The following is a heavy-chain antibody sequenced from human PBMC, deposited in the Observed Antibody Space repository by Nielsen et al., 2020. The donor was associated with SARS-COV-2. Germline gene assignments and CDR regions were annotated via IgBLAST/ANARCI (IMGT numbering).Heavy chain of an antibody. CDR1: GFTFSSYA. Sequence: GESLKISCSASGFTFSSYAMHWVRQAPGKGLEYVSAISSNGGSTYYADSVKGRFTISRDNSKNTLYLQMSSLRAEDTAVYYCVNSPLVATILYFDYWGQGTLVTVSS. D-gene: IGHD5-12*01. V-gene: IGHV3-64D*06. J-gene: IGHJ4*02. CDR3: VNSPLVATILYFDY. CDR2: ISSNGGST.